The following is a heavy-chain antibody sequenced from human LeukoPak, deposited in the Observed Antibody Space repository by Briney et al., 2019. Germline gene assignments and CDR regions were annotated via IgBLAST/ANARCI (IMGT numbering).Heavy chain of an antibody. CDR3: ARSDWFDP. Sequence: GRSLRLSCAASGFTFYAYAMHWVRQAPGKGLEWVSGISWNSDSIGYADSVKGRFTISRDNAKNTLYLQMNSLRVEDTAVYYCARSDWFDPWGQGTLVTVSS. J-gene: IGHJ5*02. D-gene: IGHD3-3*01. V-gene: IGHV3-9*01. CDR1: GFTFYAYA. CDR2: ISWNSDSI.